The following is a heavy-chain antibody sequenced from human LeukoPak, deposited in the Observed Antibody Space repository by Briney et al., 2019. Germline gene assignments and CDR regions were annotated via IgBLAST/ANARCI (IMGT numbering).Heavy chain of an antibody. CDR2: ISSSSSYI. Sequence: PGGSLRLSCAASGFTFSSYSMNWVRQAPWKGLEWVSSISSSSSYIYYADSVKGRFTISRDNAKNSLYLQMNSLRAEDTAVYYCARDKVGYCSSTSCYSGYWGQGTLVTVSS. CDR3: ARDKVGYCSSTSCYSGY. J-gene: IGHJ4*02. CDR1: GFTFSSYS. V-gene: IGHV3-21*01. D-gene: IGHD2-2*01.